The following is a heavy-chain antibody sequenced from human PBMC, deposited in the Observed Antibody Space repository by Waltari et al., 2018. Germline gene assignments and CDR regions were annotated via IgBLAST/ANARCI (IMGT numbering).Heavy chain of an antibody. D-gene: IGHD4-4*01. J-gene: IGHJ6*02. CDR2: ITPIFGTA. Sequence: QVQLGQSGAEVKKPGSAVQVCGKASGGTCSSNANGRVRQAPGQGLEWMGGITPIFGTANYAQKFQGRVTITTDESTSTAYMELSSLRSEDTAVYYCAREFAGYSTYGMDVWGQGTTVTVSS. CDR1: GGTCSSNA. V-gene: IGHV1-69*05. CDR3: AREFAGYSTYGMDV.